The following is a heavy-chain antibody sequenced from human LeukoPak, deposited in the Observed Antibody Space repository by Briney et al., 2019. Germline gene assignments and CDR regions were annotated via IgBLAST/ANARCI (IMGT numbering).Heavy chain of an antibody. CDR3: ARAGGYCSSTSCYRDWFDP. J-gene: IGHJ5*02. V-gene: IGHV1-2*02. Sequence: ASVKVSCKASGYTFTGYYMHWVRQAPGQGLEWMGWINPNSGGTNYAQKFQGRVTMTRDTSIGTAYMELSRLRSDDTAVYYCARAGGYCSSTSCYRDWFDPWGQGTLVTVSS. D-gene: IGHD2-2*01. CDR1: GYTFTGYY. CDR2: INPNSGGT.